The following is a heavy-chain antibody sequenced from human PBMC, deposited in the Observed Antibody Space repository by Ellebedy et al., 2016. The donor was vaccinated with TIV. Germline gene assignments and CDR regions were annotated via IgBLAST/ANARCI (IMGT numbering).Heavy chain of an antibody. V-gene: IGHV5-51*01. CDR2: IYPGDSDT. D-gene: IGHD3-9*01. CDR1: GYSFTSYW. CDR3: ARQGGYDNLTGYCPFDY. Sequence: GESLKISXKGSGYSFTSYWIGWVRQMPGKGLEWMGIIYPGDSDTRYSPSFQGQVTISADKSISTAYLQWSSLKASDTAMYYCARQGGYDNLTGYCPFDYWGQGTLVTVSS. J-gene: IGHJ4*02.